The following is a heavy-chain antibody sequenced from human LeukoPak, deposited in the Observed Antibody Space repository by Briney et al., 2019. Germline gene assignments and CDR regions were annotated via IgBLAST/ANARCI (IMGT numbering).Heavy chain of an antibody. J-gene: IGHJ4*02. Sequence: SQTLSLTCAISGDSVSSNSIAWNWIRHSPSRVLEWLGRTYYRSKWYNDYAVCVKGRITINPDTSKNQFSLQLNSVTPEDTAVYYCASVLGTPLGDYWGQGTLVTVSS. V-gene: IGHV6-1*01. CDR1: GDSVSSNSIA. CDR3: ASVLGTPLGDY. CDR2: TYYRSKWYN. D-gene: IGHD1-26*01.